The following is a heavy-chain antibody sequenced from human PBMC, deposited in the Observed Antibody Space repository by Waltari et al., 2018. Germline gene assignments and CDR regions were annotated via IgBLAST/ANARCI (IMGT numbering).Heavy chain of an antibody. V-gene: IGHV3-33*01. CDR1: GFTFSSYG. D-gene: IGHD3-10*01. Sequence: QVQLVESGGGVVQPGRSLRLSCAASGFTFSSYGMHWVRQAPGKGLECVAVIWYDGSNKYYADSVKGRFTISRDNSKNTLYLQMNSLRAEDTAVYYCARGRFTMVPRGMDVWGQGTTVTVSS. CDR3: ARGRFTMVPRGMDV. J-gene: IGHJ6*02. CDR2: IWYDGSNK.